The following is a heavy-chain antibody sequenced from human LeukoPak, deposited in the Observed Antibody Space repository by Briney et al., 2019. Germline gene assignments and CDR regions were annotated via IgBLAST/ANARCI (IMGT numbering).Heavy chain of an antibody. D-gene: IGHD6-13*01. Sequence: PSETLSLTCTVSGGSVSSGTYYWSWIRQPAGKGLEWIGRIYTTGGTNYNPSLKSRVTISVDKSKNQFSLKLSSVTAADTAVYYCAREGYSSSWPRDPPFDPWGQGTLVTVSS. V-gene: IGHV4-61*02. CDR1: GGSVSSGTYY. J-gene: IGHJ5*02. CDR3: AREGYSSSWPRDPPFDP. CDR2: IYTTGGT.